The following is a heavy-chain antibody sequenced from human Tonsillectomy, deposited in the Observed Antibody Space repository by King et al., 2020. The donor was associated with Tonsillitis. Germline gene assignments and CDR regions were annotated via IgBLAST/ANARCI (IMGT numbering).Heavy chain of an antibody. Sequence: VQLVESGGGLVKPGGSLRLSCAASGFAFNYASMSWVRQAPGKGLEWVGRIKSKTYGGTTNYATPVKGRFNISRDDSKNTLYLQMNSLKTEDTAVYYCTMPNQVVPAAIGSWGQGTLVTVSS. D-gene: IGHD2-2*02. CDR3: TMPNQVVPAAIGS. J-gene: IGHJ5*02. V-gene: IGHV3-15*01. CDR2: IKSKTYGGTT. CDR1: GFAFNYAS.